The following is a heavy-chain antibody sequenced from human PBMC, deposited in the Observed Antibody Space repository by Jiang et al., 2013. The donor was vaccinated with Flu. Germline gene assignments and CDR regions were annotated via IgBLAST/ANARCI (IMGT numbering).Heavy chain of an antibody. CDR2: INQSGST. D-gene: IGHD3-9*01. V-gene: IGHV4-34*01. CDR1: GGSFSGYY. Sequence: LLKPSETLSLTCSVSGGSFSGYYWTWIRQPPGKGLEWIGEINQSGSTNYNPSLKSRVTTSVDTSKHQFSLKLSSVTAADTAVYYCARGGRGAYYEILTGYQPGFDYWGQGTLVTVSS. CDR3: ARGGRGAYYEILTGYQPGFDY. J-gene: IGHJ4*02.